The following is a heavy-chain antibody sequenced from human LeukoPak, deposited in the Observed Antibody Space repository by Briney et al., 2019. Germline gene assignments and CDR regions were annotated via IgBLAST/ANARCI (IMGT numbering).Heavy chain of an antibody. D-gene: IGHD6-13*01. CDR3: ASSSWNEYFQH. CDR1: GGTFSSYA. V-gene: IGHV1-69*06. Sequence: SVKVSCKASGGTFSSYAISWVRQAPGQGLEWMGGIIPIFGTANYAQKFQGRVTITADKSTSTAYMELSSLRSEDAAVYYCASSSWNEYFQHWGQGTLVTVSS. CDR2: IIPIFGTA. J-gene: IGHJ1*01.